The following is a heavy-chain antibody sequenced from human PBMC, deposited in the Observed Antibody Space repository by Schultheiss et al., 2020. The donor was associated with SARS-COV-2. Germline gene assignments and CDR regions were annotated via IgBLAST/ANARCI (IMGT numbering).Heavy chain of an antibody. CDR1: GFTFSGSA. D-gene: IGHD4-17*01. CDR3: ARRRSTVTTWTRRNWFDP. Sequence: GGSLRLSCVASGFTFSGSAMHWVRQASGKGLEWVGRIRSKANSYATAYAASVKGRFTISRDNSKNTLYLQMNSLRAEDTAVYYCARRRSTVTTWTRRNWFDPWGQGTLVTVSS. J-gene: IGHJ5*02. CDR2: IRSKANSYAT. V-gene: IGHV3-73*01.